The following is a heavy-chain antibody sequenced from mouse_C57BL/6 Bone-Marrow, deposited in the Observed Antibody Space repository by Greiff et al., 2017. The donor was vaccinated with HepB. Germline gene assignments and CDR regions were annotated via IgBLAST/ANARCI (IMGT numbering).Heavy chain of an antibody. J-gene: IGHJ2*01. Sequence: EVMLVESGGGLVKPGGSLKLSCAASGFTFSSYTMSWVRQTPEKRLEWVATISGGGGNTYYPDSVKGRFTISRDNAKNTLYLQMSSLRSEDTALYYCARQYYGSQYYFDYWGQGTTLTVSS. V-gene: IGHV5-9*01. D-gene: IGHD1-1*01. CDR2: ISGGGGNT. CDR1: GFTFSSYT. CDR3: ARQYYGSQYYFDY.